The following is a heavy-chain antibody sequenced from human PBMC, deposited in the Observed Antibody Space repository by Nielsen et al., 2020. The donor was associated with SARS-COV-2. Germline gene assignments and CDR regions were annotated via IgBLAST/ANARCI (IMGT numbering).Heavy chain of an antibody. CDR1: GYTFTSYY. CDR3: ARDILVMDSSSSFNYMDV. Sequence: ASVKASCKASGYTFTSYYMHWVRQAPGQGLEWMGIINPSGGSTSYAQKFQGRVTMTRDTSTSTVYMELSSLRSEDTAVYYCARDILVMDSSSSFNYMDVWGKGTTVTVSS. D-gene: IGHD6-6*01. J-gene: IGHJ6*03. CDR2: INPSGGST. V-gene: IGHV1-46*01.